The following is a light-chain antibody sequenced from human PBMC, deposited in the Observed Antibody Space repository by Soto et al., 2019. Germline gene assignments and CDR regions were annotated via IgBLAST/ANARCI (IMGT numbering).Light chain of an antibody. V-gene: IGKV1-9*01. CDR3: QQRNSYPIT. CDR2: TAS. CDR1: QGISSY. Sequence: DIPVSQSPSFPSASVGDRVAITCRASQGISSYLAWYQQKPGKAPNLLIHTASTLQSGVPSRFSGSGSGTEFTLTISSLQPEDFATYYCQQRNSYPITFGQGTRLEIK. J-gene: IGKJ5*01.